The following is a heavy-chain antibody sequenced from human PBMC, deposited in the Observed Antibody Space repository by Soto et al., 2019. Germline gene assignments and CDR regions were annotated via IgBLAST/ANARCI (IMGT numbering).Heavy chain of an antibody. CDR3: ARDPFGPSVADDY. CDR2: IIPIFGTA. Sequence: ASVKVSCKASGGTFSSYAISWVRQAPGQGLEWMGGIIPIFGTANYAQKFQGRVTITADKSTSTAYMELSSLRSEDTAVYYCARDPFGPSVADDYWGQGTLVTVSS. V-gene: IGHV1-69*06. D-gene: IGHD6-19*01. CDR1: GGTFSSYA. J-gene: IGHJ4*02.